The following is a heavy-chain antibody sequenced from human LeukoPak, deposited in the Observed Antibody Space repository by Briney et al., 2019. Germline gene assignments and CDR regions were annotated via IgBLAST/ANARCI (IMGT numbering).Heavy chain of an antibody. J-gene: IGHJ4*02. CDR2: IKQDGSDR. D-gene: IGHD6-19*01. Sequence: PGGSLRLSCAASGFTFNNYWMTWVRQAPGTGLEWVANIKQDGSDRNYVTSVRGRFTISRDNAESSLYLQMNSLRVEDTAVYYCVRNLAVAGTCFDSWGQGTLVTVSS. V-gene: IGHV3-7*03. CDR1: GFTFNNYW. CDR3: VRNLAVAGTCFDS.